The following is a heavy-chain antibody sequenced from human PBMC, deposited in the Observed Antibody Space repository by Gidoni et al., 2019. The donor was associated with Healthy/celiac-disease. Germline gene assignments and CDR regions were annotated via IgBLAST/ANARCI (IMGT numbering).Heavy chain of an antibody. CDR2: ISYDGSNK. D-gene: IGHD1-26*01. Sequence: QVQLVESGGGVVQPGRSLSLPCSASGFTFSSYGMHWVRQDPGKGLEWVAVISYDGSNKYYADSVKGRFTISRDNSKNTMYLQMNSLRAEDTAVYYCAKDLGSADYFDYWGQGTLVTVSS. CDR1: GFTFSSYG. CDR3: AKDLGSADYFDY. V-gene: IGHV3-30*18. J-gene: IGHJ4*02.